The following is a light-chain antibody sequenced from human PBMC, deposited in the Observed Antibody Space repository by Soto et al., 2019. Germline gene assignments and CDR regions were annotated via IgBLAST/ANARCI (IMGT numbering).Light chain of an antibody. CDR2: DAT. Sequence: DIQMTQSPSILSASVGDSVTITCRASQTIDSWVAWYQQKPGKAPKLLVYDATSLVSGVPSRFAASGSETEFTLTIDSLQPDDFATYYCQQNNFYFGRGTKVDIK. J-gene: IGKJ3*01. V-gene: IGKV1-5*01. CDR3: QQNNFY. CDR1: QTIDSW.